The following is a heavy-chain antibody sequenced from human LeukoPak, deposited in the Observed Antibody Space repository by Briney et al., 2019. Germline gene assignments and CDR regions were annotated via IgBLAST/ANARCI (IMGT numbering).Heavy chain of an antibody. Sequence: SETLSLTCTVSGGPISSTNSYWVWIRQPPGKGLEWTGSIYYSGSTHYNPSLKRRVSISVDTSRSEFSLRLRSVTAGDTALHYCARNRSGCSSGSCCFTGFASWGQGILVTVSS. CDR2: IYYSGST. V-gene: IGHV4-39*01. D-gene: IGHD2-15*01. J-gene: IGHJ4*02. CDR3: ARNRSGCSSGSCCFTGFAS. CDR1: GGPISSTNSY.